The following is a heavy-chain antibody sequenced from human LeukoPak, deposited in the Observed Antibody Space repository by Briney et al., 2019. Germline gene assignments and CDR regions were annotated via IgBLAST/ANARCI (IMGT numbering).Heavy chain of an antibody. J-gene: IGHJ4*02. D-gene: IGHD5-24*01. Sequence: SETLSLTCAVYGGSFSGYYWSWIRQPPGKGLEWIGEINHSGSTNYNPSLKSRVTISVDTSKNQFSLKLSSVTAADTAVYYCARGERGSDYWGQGTLITVSS. CDR3: ARGERGSDY. V-gene: IGHV4-34*01. CDR1: GGSFSGYY. CDR2: INHSGST.